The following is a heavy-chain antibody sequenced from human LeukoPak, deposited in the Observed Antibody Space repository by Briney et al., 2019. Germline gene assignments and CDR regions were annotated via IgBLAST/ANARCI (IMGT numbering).Heavy chain of an antibody. Sequence: ASVKVSCKTSGYRFSDYYMHWVRQAPGQGLEWMGWINPNSGGTNYAQKFQGRVTMTRDTSISTAYMELSRLRSDDTAVYYCARERLDAFDIWGQGTMVTVSS. CDR2: INPNSGGT. V-gene: IGHV1-2*02. CDR1: GYRFSDYY. J-gene: IGHJ3*02. CDR3: ARERLDAFDI.